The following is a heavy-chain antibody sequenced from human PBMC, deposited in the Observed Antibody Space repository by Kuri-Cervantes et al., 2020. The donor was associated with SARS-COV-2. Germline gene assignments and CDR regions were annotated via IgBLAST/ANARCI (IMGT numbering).Heavy chain of an antibody. D-gene: IGHD3-9*01. CDR1: GGSISSGDYY. CDR3: ARAPFEGDAFDI. CDR2: IYYSGST. J-gene: IGHJ3*02. Sequence: SETLSLTCTVSGGSISSGDYYWSWIRQPPGKGLEWIGYIYYSGSTYYNPSLKRRVTISVDTSKNQFSLKLSSVTAADTAVYYCARAPFEGDAFDIWGQGTMVTVSS. V-gene: IGHV4-30-4*08.